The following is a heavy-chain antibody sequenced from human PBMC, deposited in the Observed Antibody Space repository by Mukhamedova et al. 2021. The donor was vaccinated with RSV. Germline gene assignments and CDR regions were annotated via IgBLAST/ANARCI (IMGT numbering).Heavy chain of an antibody. V-gene: IGHV3-43*01. CDR3: AKEGLTPFDY. Sequence: DSVKGRFTISRDNSKNSLYLQMNSLRTEDTALYYCAKEGLTPFDYWGQGTLVTVSS. J-gene: IGHJ4*02.